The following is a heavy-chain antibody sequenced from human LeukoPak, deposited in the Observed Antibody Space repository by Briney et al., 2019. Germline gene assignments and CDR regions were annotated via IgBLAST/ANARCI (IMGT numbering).Heavy chain of an antibody. CDR1: GYSISSGCY. V-gene: IGHV4-38-2*01. CDR3: ARQLGSGWYNWFDP. CDR2: IYHSGST. D-gene: IGHD6-19*01. Sequence: SETLSLTCAVSGYSISSGCYWGWIRQPPGKGLEWIGSIYHSGSTYYNPSLKSRVTISVDTSKNQFSLKLSSVTAADTAVYYCARQLGSGWYNWFDPWGRGTLVTVSS. J-gene: IGHJ5*02.